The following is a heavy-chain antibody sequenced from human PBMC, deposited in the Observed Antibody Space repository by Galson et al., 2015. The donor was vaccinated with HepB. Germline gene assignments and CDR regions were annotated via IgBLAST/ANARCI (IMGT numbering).Heavy chain of an antibody. CDR1: GDSVSSDSAT. V-gene: IGHV6-1*01. J-gene: IGHJ4*02. CDR2: TYYRSKWYN. CDR3: ARENYYFDY. Sequence: CAISGDSVSSDSATRNWIRQSPSRGLEWLGRTYYRSKWYNDYAVSVKSRITVNPDTSKNQFSLHLNSVTPDDTAIYYCARENYYFDYWGQGTLVTVSS.